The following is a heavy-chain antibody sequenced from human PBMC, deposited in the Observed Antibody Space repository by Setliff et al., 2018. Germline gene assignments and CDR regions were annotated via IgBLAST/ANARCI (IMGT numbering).Heavy chain of an antibody. CDR1: GFTFSSDP. CDR2: IRNDGATT. CDR3: ASPDGRTRYCSGGSCSYSMDV. Sequence: GGSLRLSCAASGFTFSSDPMNWVRQAPGKGLEWLSNIRNDGATTSYADSVKGRFTISRDNVKNSLFLQMNSLRAEDTAVYYCASPDGRTRYCSGGSCSYSMDVWGQGTTVTVSS. J-gene: IGHJ6*02. V-gene: IGHV3-48*01. D-gene: IGHD2-15*01.